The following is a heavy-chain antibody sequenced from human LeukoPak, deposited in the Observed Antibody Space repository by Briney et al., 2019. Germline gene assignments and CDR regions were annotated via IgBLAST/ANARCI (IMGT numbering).Heavy chain of an antibody. V-gene: IGHV3-30-3*01. J-gene: IGHJ4*02. CDR1: GFTFSSYA. D-gene: IGHD6-13*01. CDR2: ISYDGSNK. Sequence: GRSLRLSCAASGFTFSSYAMHWVRQAPGKGLEWVAVISYDGSNKYYADSVKGRFTISRDNSKNTLYLQMNSLRAEDTAVYYCAKDLLIWRSSWYPTLGYWGQGTLVTVSS. CDR3: AKDLLIWRSSWYPTLGY.